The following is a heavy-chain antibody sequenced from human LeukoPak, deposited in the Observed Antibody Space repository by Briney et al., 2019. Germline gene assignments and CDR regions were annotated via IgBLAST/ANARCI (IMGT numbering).Heavy chain of an antibody. CDR1: GYTFTGHY. D-gene: IGHD4-17*01. V-gene: IGHV1-2*02. CDR3: ARDPNDYGDYTPYYYYMDV. CDR2: INPNSGGT. Sequence: ASVKVSCKASGYTFTGHYMHWVRQAPGQGLEWMGWINPNSGGTNYAQKFQGRVTMTRDTSISTAYMELSRLRSDDTAVYYCARDPNDYGDYTPYYYYMDVWGKGTTVTISS. J-gene: IGHJ6*03.